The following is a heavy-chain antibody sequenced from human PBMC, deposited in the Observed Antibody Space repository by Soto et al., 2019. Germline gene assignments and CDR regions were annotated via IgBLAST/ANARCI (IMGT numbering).Heavy chain of an antibody. J-gene: IGHJ6*02. V-gene: IGHV3-15*01. Sequence: GGSLRLSCAASGFTFSNAWMSWVRQAPGKGLEWVGRIKSKTDGGTTDYAAPVKGRFTISRDDPKNTLYLQMNSLKTEDTAVYYCTTGYTQLPYYDYGMDVWGQGTTVTVSS. CDR3: TTGYTQLPYYDYGMDV. CDR2: IKSKTDGGTT. D-gene: IGHD5-18*01. CDR1: GFTFSNAW.